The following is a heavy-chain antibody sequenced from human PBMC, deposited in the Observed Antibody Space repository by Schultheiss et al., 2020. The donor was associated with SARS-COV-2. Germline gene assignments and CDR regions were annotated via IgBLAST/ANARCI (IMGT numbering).Heavy chain of an antibody. D-gene: IGHD3-22*01. CDR2: IDPSDSHT. V-gene: IGHV5-10-1*04. Sequence: GESLKISCKGSGFSFTTYWITWVRQMPGKGLEWMGNIDPSDSHTNYSPSFQGQVTISADKSISTAYLQWSSLKASDTAMYYCATWISDSSGYHYWGQGTLVTVSS. CDR3: ATWISDSSGYHY. J-gene: IGHJ4*02. CDR1: GFSFTTYW.